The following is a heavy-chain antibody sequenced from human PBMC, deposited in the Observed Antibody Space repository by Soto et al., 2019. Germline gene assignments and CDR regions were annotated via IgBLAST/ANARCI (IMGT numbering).Heavy chain of an antibody. D-gene: IGHD6-19*01. V-gene: IGHV3-30*18. CDR2: ISYDGSSK. Sequence: GGSLRLSCAASGFTFSSYGMHWVRQAPGKGLEWVAVISYDGSSKYYADSVKGRFTISRDNSKNTLYLQMNSLRAEDTAVYYCAQSRRQWLALDYWGQGTLVTVSS. CDR1: GFTFSSYG. J-gene: IGHJ4*02. CDR3: AQSRRQWLALDY.